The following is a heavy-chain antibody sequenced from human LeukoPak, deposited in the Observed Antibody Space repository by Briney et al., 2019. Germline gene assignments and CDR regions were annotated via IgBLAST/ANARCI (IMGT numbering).Heavy chain of an antibody. CDR3: AREDRGGWFDP. J-gene: IGHJ5*02. V-gene: IGHV4-34*01. CDR2: INHSGST. CDR1: GGSFSGYY. Sequence: SETLSLTCAVYGGSFSGYYWSWIRQPPGKGLEWIGEINHSGSTNYNPSLKSRVTISVDTSKNQFSLKLSSVTAADTAVYYCAREDRGGWFDPWGQGTLVTVSS. D-gene: IGHD2-15*01.